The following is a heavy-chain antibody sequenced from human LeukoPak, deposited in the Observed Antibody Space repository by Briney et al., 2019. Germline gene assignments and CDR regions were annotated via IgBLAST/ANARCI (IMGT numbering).Heavy chain of an antibody. CDR2: IYYSGST. V-gene: IGHV4-39*02. Sequence: SETLSLTCTVSGGSISTTGYYWAWIRQPPGKGLQWIASIYYSGSTYYNSSLKSRVTISVDTSKNQFSLKLSSMTAADTTVYYCASDKGYSNNYFDYWGQGALVTVSS. CDR1: GGSISTTGYY. D-gene: IGHD6-13*01. CDR3: ASDKGYSNNYFDY. J-gene: IGHJ4*02.